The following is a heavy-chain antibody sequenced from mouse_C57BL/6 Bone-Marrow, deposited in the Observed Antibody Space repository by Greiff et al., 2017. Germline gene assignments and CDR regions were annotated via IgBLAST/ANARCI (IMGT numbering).Heavy chain of an antibody. J-gene: IGHJ3*01. CDR3: VRHEDDYDGFAY. D-gene: IGHD2-4*01. CDR2: IRSKSNNYAT. V-gene: IGHV10-1*01. CDR1: GFSFNTYA. Sequence: EVKVVESGGGLVQPKGSLKLSCAASGFSFNTYAMNWVRQAPGKGLEWVARIRSKSNNYATYYADSVKDRFTISRDDSESMLYLQMNNLKTEDTAMYYCVRHEDDYDGFAYWGQGTLVTVSA.